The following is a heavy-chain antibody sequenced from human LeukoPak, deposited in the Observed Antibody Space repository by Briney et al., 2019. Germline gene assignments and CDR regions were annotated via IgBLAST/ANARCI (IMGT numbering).Heavy chain of an antibody. CDR3: ARLGSGSYYEAGLGAFDI. V-gene: IGHV5-51*01. CDR2: IYPGDSDT. D-gene: IGHD3-10*01. Sequence: GGSLRLSCAASGFTFTSYWIGWVRQMPGKGLEWMGIIYPGDSDTRYSPSFQGQVTISADKSISTAYLQWSSLKASDTAMYYCARLGSGSYYEAGLGAFDIWGQGTMVTVSS. CDR1: GFTFTSYW. J-gene: IGHJ3*02.